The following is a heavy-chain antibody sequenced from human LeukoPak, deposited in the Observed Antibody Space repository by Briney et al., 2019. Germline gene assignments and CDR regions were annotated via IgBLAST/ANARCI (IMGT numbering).Heavy chain of an antibody. CDR2: ISSSSGTI. Sequence: GGSLRLSCAASGFTFSSYDINWVRQAPGKGLEWVSYISSSSGTIYYADSVKGRFTISRDNAKNSLYLQMNSLRAEDTAVYYCARYIAAAGTKYFDIWGQGTLVTVSS. D-gene: IGHD6-13*01. CDR1: GFTFSSYD. V-gene: IGHV3-48*01. J-gene: IGHJ4*02. CDR3: ARYIAAAGTKYFDI.